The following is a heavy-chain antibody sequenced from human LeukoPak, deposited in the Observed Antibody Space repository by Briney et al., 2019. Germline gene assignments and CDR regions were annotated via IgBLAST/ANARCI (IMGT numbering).Heavy chain of an antibody. CDR2: IYYSGST. V-gene: IGHV4-39*07. CDR3: ARGDGYNPNGFDY. D-gene: IGHD5-24*01. CDR1: GDSISSGDYY. Sequence: SETLSLTCTVSGDSISSGDYYWGWIRQPPGKGLEWIGSIYYSGSTYYNPSLKSRVTISVDTSKNQFSLKLSSVTAADTAVYYCARGDGYNPNGFDYWGQGTLVTVSS. J-gene: IGHJ4*02.